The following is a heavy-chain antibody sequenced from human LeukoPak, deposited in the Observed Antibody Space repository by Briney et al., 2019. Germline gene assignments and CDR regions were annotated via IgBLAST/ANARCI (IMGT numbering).Heavy chain of an antibody. V-gene: IGHV3-7*01. CDR1: GFTFSNYW. Sequence: GGSLRLSCEASGFTFSNYWMSWVRQAPGKGLEWVANIRTDGSEKYYVDSVKGRFTISRDNAKNSLYLQMNSLRAEDTAVYYCARDRATYNWNRGAFDIWGQGTMVTVSS. D-gene: IGHD1-20*01. CDR2: IRTDGSEK. J-gene: IGHJ3*02. CDR3: ARDRATYNWNRGAFDI.